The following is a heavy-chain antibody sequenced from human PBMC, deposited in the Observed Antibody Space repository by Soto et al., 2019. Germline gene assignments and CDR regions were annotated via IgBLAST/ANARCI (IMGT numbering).Heavy chain of an antibody. CDR3: ARVTPSDCSGGSCYSWWFDP. D-gene: IGHD2-15*01. CDR2: IYYSGST. J-gene: IGHJ5*02. Sequence: SETLSLTCTVSGGSISSYYWSWIRQPPGKGLEWIGYIYYSGSTNYNPSLKSRVTISVDTSKNQFSLKLSSVTAADTAVYYCARVTPSDCSGGSCYSWWFDPWGQGTLVTVS. CDR1: GGSISSYY. V-gene: IGHV4-59*01.